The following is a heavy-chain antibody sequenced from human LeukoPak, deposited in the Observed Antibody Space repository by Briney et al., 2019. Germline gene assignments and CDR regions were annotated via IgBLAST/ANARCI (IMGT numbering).Heavy chain of an antibody. D-gene: IGHD6-6*01. CDR3: ARDSSHYLGSSDY. J-gene: IGHJ4*02. Sequence: GGSLRLSCVVSGFTFSNYPMSWVRQAPGKGLEWVSVIGESGDVTHYADSMKGRFTISRDNTKNTLNLQMNSLRADDTAMYHCARDSSHYLGSSDYWGQGTLVTVSS. CDR1: GFTFSNYP. CDR2: IGESGDVT. V-gene: IGHV3-23*01.